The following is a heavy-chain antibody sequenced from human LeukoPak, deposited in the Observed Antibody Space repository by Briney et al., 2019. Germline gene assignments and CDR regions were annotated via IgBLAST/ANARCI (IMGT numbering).Heavy chain of an antibody. CDR2: IKQDGSEK. Sequence: GGSLRLSCAASGFIFSSYWMSWVRQAPGKGLEWVANIKQDGSEKYYVDSVKGRFTISRDNARNPVYLQMNSLRAEDTAVYYCARGGTIVPDYWGQGILVTVS. V-gene: IGHV3-7*01. CDR3: ARGGTIVPDY. CDR1: GFIFSSYW. J-gene: IGHJ4*02. D-gene: IGHD5-24*01.